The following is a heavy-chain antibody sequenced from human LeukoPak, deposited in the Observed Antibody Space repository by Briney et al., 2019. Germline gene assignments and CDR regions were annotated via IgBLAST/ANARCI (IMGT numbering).Heavy chain of an antibody. Sequence: GSLRLSCAAFGFIFSWYWKSLVRQASGKGLEWVANIKQDGSEKYYADSVKGRVTISRDDSKNTLYLQMNSLTAEDTAMYYCAKDGAARLNYFDYWGQGTLVTVSS. CDR1: GFIFSWYW. CDR3: AKDGAARLNYFDY. CDR2: IKQDGSEK. D-gene: IGHD6-6*01. J-gene: IGHJ4*02. V-gene: IGHV3-7*01.